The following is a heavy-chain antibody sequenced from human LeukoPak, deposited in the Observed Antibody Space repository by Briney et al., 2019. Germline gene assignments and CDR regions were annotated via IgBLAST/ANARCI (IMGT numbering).Heavy chain of an antibody. D-gene: IGHD2-15*01. Sequence: GESLKISCQGSGYNFANYWIGWVRQMPGKGLEWMGIIYPGDSDTRYSPSFQGQVTISADKSISTAYLQWSSLKASDTAMYYCARRFCSGGSCYSTVPDAFDIWGQGTMVTVSS. CDR2: IYPGDSDT. CDR1: GYNFANYW. CDR3: ARRFCSGGSCYSTVPDAFDI. J-gene: IGHJ3*02. V-gene: IGHV5-51*01.